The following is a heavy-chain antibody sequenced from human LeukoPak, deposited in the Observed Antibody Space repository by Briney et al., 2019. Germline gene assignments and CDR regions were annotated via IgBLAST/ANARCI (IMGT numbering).Heavy chain of an antibody. D-gene: IGHD6-13*01. V-gene: IGHV4-59*01. CDR1: GGSISSYY. CDR3: ARAYSSSGYEGRWFDP. CDR2: VYYSGST. Sequence: SETLSLTCTVSGGSISSYYWSWIRQPPGKGLEWIGYVYYSGSTNYNPSLKSRVTISVDTSKNQFSLKLSSVTAADTAVYYCARAYSSSGYEGRWFDPWGQGTLVTVSS. J-gene: IGHJ5*02.